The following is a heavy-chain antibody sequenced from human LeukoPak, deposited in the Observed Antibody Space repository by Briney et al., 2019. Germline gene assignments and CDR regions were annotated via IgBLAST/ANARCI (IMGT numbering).Heavy chain of an antibody. CDR2: ISGSGGTT. J-gene: IGHJ6*04. Sequence: GGSLRLSCTASGFTFSSYDMSWDRQAPGKGLEWVSGISGSGGTTYYADSVKGHFTISRDNSENTLYLQMSSLRAEDTAVYYCAKFYGSHYYYYGMDVWGKGTTFTVSS. D-gene: IGHD3-10*01. CDR1: GFTFSSYD. CDR3: AKFYGSHYYYYGMDV. V-gene: IGHV3-23*01.